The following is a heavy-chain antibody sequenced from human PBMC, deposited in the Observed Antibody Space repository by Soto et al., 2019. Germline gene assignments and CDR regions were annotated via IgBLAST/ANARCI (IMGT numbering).Heavy chain of an antibody. V-gene: IGHV3-30-3*01. D-gene: IGHD3-22*01. Sequence: GGSLRLSCAASGFTFSTSAMHWVRQAPGKGLEWVAVISYVGGNKYTADSVKGRFTISRDNSKNTVYLQMDSLRAEDTAVYYCARDKYYDRTGYYPDYWGGRSLLTV. CDR3: ARDKYYDRTGYYPDY. CDR2: ISYVGGNK. J-gene: IGHJ4*02. CDR1: GFTFSTSA.